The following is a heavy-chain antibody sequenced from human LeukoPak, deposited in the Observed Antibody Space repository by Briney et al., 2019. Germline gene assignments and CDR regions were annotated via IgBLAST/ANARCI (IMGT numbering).Heavy chain of an antibody. CDR1: GFTFSSYG. CDR3: AKGWRGGDFDY. J-gene: IGHJ4*02. D-gene: IGHD2-15*01. CDR2: ISGSGGNT. V-gene: IGHV3-23*01. Sequence: PGGSLRLSCAASGFTFSSYGMSWVRQAPGKGLEWVSAISGSGGNTYYADSVKGRSTISRDNSKNTLYLQMNSLRAEDTAVYYCAKGWRGGDFDYWGQGTLVSVSS.